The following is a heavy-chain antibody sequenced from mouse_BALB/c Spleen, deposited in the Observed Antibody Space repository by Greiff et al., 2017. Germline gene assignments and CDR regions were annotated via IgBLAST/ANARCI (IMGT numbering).Heavy chain of an antibody. CDR1: GFSLTSYG. J-gene: IGHJ3*01. CDR3: ASHYYGSSIAY. CDR2: IWAGGST. V-gene: IGHV2-9*02. D-gene: IGHD1-1*01. Sequence: QVQLKESGPGLVAPSQSLSITCTVSGFSLTSYGVYWVRQPPGKGLEWLGVIWAGGSTNYNSALMSRLSISKDNSKSQVFLKMNSLQTDDTAMYYCASHYYGSSIAYWGQGTLVTVSA.